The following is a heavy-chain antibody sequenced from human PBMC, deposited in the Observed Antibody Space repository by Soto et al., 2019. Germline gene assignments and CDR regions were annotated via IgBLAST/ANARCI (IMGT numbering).Heavy chain of an antibody. V-gene: IGHV4-39*07. Sequence: SETLSLTCAVSGGSISSSSYYWGWIRQPPGKGLEWIGSFYYSGSTYYNPSLNSRVTISVDTSKNQFSLKLTSVTAADTAVYYCARGSLSSFNWFDPWGQGTLVTVSS. CDR2: FYYSGST. J-gene: IGHJ5*02. CDR3: ARGSLSSFNWFDP. D-gene: IGHD3-10*01. CDR1: GGSISSSSYY.